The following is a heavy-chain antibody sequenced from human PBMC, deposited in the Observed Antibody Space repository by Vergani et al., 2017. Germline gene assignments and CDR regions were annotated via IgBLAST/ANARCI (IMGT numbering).Heavy chain of an antibody. Sequence: QVQLQESGPGLVKPSETLSLSCTVSGYSIGSGYYWAWIRQSPGRGLELIGIIFHSGSTHYSPSLESLVSISVDTSRNLFSLKLRCVTAADTAVYYCARRLGWEFVPGGQGTMAIVFS. D-gene: IGHD3-16*01. CDR2: IFHSGST. CDR1: GYSIGSGYY. V-gene: IGHV4-38-2*02. J-gene: IGHJ5*02. CDR3: ARRLGWEFVP.